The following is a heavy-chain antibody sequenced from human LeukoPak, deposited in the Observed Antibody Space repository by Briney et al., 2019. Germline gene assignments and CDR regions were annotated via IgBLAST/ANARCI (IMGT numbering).Heavy chain of an antibody. CDR1: GGSFSGYY. Sequence: SETLSLTCAVYGGSFSGYYWSWIRQPPGKGLEWIGEINHSGSTNYNPSLKSRVTISVDTSKNQFSLKLSSVTAADTAVYYCASGKERVDYWGQGTLVTVSS. CDR2: INHSGST. J-gene: IGHJ4*02. V-gene: IGHV4-34*01. CDR3: ASGKERVDY. D-gene: IGHD5-24*01.